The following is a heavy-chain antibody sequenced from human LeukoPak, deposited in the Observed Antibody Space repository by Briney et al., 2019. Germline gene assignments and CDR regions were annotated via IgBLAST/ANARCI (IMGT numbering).Heavy chain of an antibody. V-gene: IGHV3-21*01. D-gene: IGHD4-17*01. Sequence: PGGSLRLSCAASGFTSSSYSMNWVRQAPGKGLEWVSSIISSSSYIYYADSLKGRFTTSRDNAKNSLYLQMNSLRAEDTAVYDCARDYGDYVDMAFDIWGEGTMVTVSS. CDR1: GFTSSSYS. CDR3: ARDYGDYVDMAFDI. J-gene: IGHJ3*02. CDR2: IISSSSYI.